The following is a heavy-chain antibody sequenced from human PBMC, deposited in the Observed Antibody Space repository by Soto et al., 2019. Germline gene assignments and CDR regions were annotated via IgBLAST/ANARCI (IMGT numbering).Heavy chain of an antibody. Sequence: GSLRLSCAASGFTFSSYEMNWVRQAPGKGLEWVSYISSSGSTIYYADSVKGRFTISRDNAKNSLYLQMNSLRAEDTAVYYCARVEYSSSFNWFDPWGQGTLVTVSS. D-gene: IGHD6-6*01. CDR3: ARVEYSSSFNWFDP. J-gene: IGHJ5*02. CDR2: ISSSGSTI. V-gene: IGHV3-48*03. CDR1: GFTFSSYE.